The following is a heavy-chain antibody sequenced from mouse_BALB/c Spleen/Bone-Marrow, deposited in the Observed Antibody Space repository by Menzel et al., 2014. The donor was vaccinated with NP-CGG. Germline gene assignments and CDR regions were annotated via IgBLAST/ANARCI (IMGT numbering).Heavy chain of an antibody. V-gene: IGHV2-6-7*01. CDR1: GFSFTGYG. Sequence: VKLMESGPGLVAPSQSLSITCTVSGFSFTGYGVNWVRQPPGKGLVWLGMIWGDGNTDSNSDLKSRLTISKDNSKSQIFLNMNSPQADDTARYCCARVYYDCDWGYCDVWGAGTTVTVSS. J-gene: IGHJ1*01. CDR2: IWGDGNT. CDR3: ARVYYDCDWGYCDV. D-gene: IGHD2-4*01.